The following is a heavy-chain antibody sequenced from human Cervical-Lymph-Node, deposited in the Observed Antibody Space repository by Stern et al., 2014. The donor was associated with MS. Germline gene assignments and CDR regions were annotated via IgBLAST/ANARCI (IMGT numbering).Heavy chain of an antibody. Sequence: EVQLVESGAEVKKPGESLKISCKGSGYSFATYWIGWGRQIPGKGLEWMGILYPGDSDTRYSPSFQGQVTISADKSISTAYLHWSSLKASDTAMYYCARPGDDTAKYGLDVWGQGTTVTVSS. CDR2: LYPGDSDT. CDR1: GYSFATYW. V-gene: IGHV5-51*03. J-gene: IGHJ6*02. D-gene: IGHD5-18*01. CDR3: ARPGDDTAKYGLDV.